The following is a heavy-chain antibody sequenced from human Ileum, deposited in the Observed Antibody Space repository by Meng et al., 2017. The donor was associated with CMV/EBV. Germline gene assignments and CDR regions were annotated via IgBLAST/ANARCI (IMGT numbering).Heavy chain of an antibody. J-gene: IGHJ4*02. V-gene: IGHV3-23*01. CDR1: FSFSSYA. CDR2: ISGSGGST. Sequence: FSFSSYAVRWVRQAPGKGLEWVSAISGSGGSTYYADSVKGRFTISRDNSKNTLYLQMNSLRAEDTAVYYCAKDPLGIVVVPAAIFDLWGQGTLVTVSS. CDR3: AKDPLGIVVVPAAIFDL. D-gene: IGHD2-2*02.